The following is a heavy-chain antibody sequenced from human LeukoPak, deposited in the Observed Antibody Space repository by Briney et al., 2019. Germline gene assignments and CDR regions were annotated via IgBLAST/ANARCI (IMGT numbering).Heavy chain of an antibody. CDR1: GFTFTYYW. Sequence: GGSLRLSCAAPGFTFTYYWMSWVRQAPGKGLEWVANINQDDTQKYYVDSVKGRFAISKDNAKNSLYLQMNSLRVEDTAVYYCAKVGRSGWPLDNWGQGTLVTVPS. D-gene: IGHD6-19*01. CDR3: AKVGRSGWPLDN. J-gene: IGHJ4*02. CDR2: INQDDTQK. V-gene: IGHV3-7*01.